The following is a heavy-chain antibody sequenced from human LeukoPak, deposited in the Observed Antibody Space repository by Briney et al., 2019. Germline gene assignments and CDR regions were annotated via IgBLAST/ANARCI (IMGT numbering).Heavy chain of an antibody. V-gene: IGHV3-73*01. CDR2: IRSKANSYAT. Sequence: PGGSLRLSCAASGFTFSGSAMHWVRQASGKGLEWVGRIRSKANSYATAYAASVKGRFTISRDDSKNTAYLQMNSLKTEDTAVYYCTTLFDYGDQFDYWGQGTLVTASS. J-gene: IGHJ4*02. CDR1: GFTFSGSA. CDR3: TTLFDYGDQFDY. D-gene: IGHD4-17*01.